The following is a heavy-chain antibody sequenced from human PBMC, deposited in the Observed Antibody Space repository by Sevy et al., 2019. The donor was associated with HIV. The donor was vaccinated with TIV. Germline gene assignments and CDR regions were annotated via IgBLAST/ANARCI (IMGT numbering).Heavy chain of an antibody. CDR2: ISYGGSFT. CDR1: GFIFSDYT. Sequence: GGSLRLSCAASGFIFSDYTLHWVRQAPGTGLEWVAVISYGGSFTYYADSVEGRFTISRDNSKNTLFLQMNSLRHEDTAVYYCARSQSSSWHYFDYWGQGTLVTVSS. J-gene: IGHJ4*02. CDR3: ARSQSSSWHYFDY. V-gene: IGHV3-30*04. D-gene: IGHD6-13*01.